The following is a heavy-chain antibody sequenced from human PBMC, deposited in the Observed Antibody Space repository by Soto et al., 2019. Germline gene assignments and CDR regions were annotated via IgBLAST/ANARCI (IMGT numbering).Heavy chain of an antibody. CDR2: INHSGST. D-gene: IGHD3-10*01. CDR1: GGSFSGYY. J-gene: IGHJ5*02. V-gene: IGHV4-34*01. CDR3: ARASTWYYDGSGNNWFDP. Sequence: QVQLQQWGAGLLKPSETLSLTCAVYGGSFSGYYWSWIRQPPGKGLEWIGEINHSGSTNYNPSLKSRVTISVDTSKNQFSLKLSSVTAADTAVYYCARASTWYYDGSGNNWFDPWGQGTLVTVSS.